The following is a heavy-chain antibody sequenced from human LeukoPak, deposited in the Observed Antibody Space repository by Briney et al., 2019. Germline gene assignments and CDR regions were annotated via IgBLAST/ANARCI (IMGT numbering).Heavy chain of an antibody. J-gene: IGHJ4*02. D-gene: IGHD1-26*01. CDR1: GGSISSYY. CDR3: AREWELLAYFDY. Sequence: PSETLSLTCTVSGGSISSYYWSWLRQPAGKGLEWIGRIYTSGSTNYNPSLKSRVTMSVDTSKNQFSLKLSSVTAADTAVYYCAREWELLAYFDYWAREPWSPSPQ. CDR2: IYTSGST. V-gene: IGHV4-4*07.